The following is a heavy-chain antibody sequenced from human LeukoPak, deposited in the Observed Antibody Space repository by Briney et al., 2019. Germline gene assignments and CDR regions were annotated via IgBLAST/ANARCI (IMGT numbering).Heavy chain of an antibody. D-gene: IGHD1-26*01. Sequence: GGSLRLSCAASGFTFSRYSMNWVRQAPGKGLEWVSSISSSSSYIYYADSVKGRFTISRDNAKNSLYLQMNSLRAEDTAVYYCARDRSSGSSGAFDIWGQGTMVTVSS. CDR2: ISSSSSYI. J-gene: IGHJ3*02. V-gene: IGHV3-21*01. CDR3: ARDRSSGSSGAFDI. CDR1: GFTFSRYS.